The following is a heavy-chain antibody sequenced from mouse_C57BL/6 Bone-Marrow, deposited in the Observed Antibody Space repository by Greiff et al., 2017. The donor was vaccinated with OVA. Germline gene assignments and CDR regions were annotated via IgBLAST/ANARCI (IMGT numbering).Heavy chain of an antibody. V-gene: IGHV5-17*01. CDR3: ASPYFDY. CDR1: GFTFSDYG. Sequence: EVKVVESGGGLVKPGGSLKLSCAASGFTFSDYGMHWVRQAPEKGLEWIAYISSGSSTIYYADTVKGRFTISKDNAKNTQFLQMTSLRSEDTAMYYCASPYFDYWGQGTTLTVSS. CDR2: ISSGSSTI. J-gene: IGHJ2*01.